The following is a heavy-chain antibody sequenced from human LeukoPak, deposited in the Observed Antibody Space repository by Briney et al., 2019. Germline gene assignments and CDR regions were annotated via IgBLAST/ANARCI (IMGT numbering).Heavy chain of an antibody. J-gene: IGHJ4*02. CDR2: IYYSGST. CDR1: GGSLSNYY. D-gene: IGHD3-9*01. Sequence: PSETLSLTCTVSGGSLSNYYWNWIRQPPGKGLEWIAYIYYSGSTNYNPSLKSRVTISLDTSKNQFSLKLSSVTTADTAVYYCARMPDILTGLDSWGQGTLVTVSS. CDR3: ARMPDILTGLDS. V-gene: IGHV4-59*01.